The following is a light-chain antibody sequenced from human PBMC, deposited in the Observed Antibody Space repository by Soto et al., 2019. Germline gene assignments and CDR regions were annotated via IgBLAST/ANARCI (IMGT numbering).Light chain of an antibody. CDR2: DAS. V-gene: IGKV3-11*01. CDR1: QSVSSY. J-gene: IGKJ5*01. CDR3: QQRSNWPTIT. Sequence: EIVMTQSPGTLSVSPGDRATLSCRASQSVSSYLAWYQQKPGQAHRLLIYDASNRATGIPARFSGSGSGTDFTLTISSLEPEDFAVYYCQQRSNWPTITFGQGTRLEIK.